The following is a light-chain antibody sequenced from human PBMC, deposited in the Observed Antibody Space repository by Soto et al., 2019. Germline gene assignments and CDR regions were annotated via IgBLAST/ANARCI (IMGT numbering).Light chain of an antibody. J-gene: IGKJ4*01. Sequence: EIVLTQSPDTLSLSPGERATLSCWASQSVTSNYLAWYQQKPGQAPRLLIYGASSRATGIPDRFGGSGSGTDFTLTISRVEPEDFSVYYCQQYAGTPPTFVGGTKVEIK. CDR3: QQYAGTPPT. CDR2: GAS. CDR1: QSVTSNY. V-gene: IGKV3-20*01.